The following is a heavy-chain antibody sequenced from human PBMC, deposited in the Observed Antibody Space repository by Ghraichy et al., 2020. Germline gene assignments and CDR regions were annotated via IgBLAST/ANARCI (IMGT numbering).Heavy chain of an antibody. V-gene: IGHV3-66*02. CDR1: GFTVSSNY. CDR3: ASPDYYVSPIRYYYYGMDV. CDR2: IYSGGST. Sequence: GGSLRLSCAASGFTVSSNYMSWVRQAPGKGLEWVSVIYSGGSTYYADSVKGRFTISRDNSKNTLYLQMNSLRAEDTAVYYCASPDYYVSPIRYYYYGMDVWGQGTTVTVSS. D-gene: IGHD1-26*01. J-gene: IGHJ6*02.